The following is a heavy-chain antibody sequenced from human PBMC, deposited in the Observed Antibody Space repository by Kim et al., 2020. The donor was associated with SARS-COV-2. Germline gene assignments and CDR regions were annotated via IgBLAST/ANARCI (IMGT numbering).Heavy chain of an antibody. CDR3: ARGGGPSLFDY. Sequence: TYYNPSLKGRVTISVDTSKNQFSLKLSAVTAADTAVYYCARGGGPSLFDYWGQGTLVTVSS. V-gene: IGHV4-39*07. CDR2: T. J-gene: IGHJ4*02. D-gene: IGHD3-10*01.